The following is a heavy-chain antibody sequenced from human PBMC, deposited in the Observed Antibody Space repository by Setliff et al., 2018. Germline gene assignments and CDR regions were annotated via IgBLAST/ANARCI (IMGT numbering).Heavy chain of an antibody. J-gene: IGHJ6*03. CDR1: GGTFRDFA. CDR3: GSRQFPGGGNYYYFMDV. D-gene: IGHD1-1*01. CDR2: IMPVFGTP. Sequence: SVKVSCKASGGTFRDFAISWVRQAPGQGLEWMGGIMPVFGTPDYAQKFEGGVTISADETTTTAYLELSSLRSEDTGVYYCGSRQFPGGGNYYYFMDVWGKGTTVTV. V-gene: IGHV1-69*13.